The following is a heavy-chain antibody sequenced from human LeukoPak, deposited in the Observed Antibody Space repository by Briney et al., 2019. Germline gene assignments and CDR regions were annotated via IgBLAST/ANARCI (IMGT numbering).Heavy chain of an antibody. D-gene: IGHD6-13*01. CDR3: ARSPDSCSWYKIDY. CDR2: ISRSSSHI. J-gene: IGHJ4*02. Sequence: GGSLRLSCAASGFTFRTYSMNWVRRAPGKGLEWVSSISRSSSHIYYADSVKGRFTISRDNAKNSLYLQMNSLRAEDTAVYYCARSPDSCSWYKIDYWGQGTLVTVSS. CDR1: GFTFRTYS. V-gene: IGHV3-21*01.